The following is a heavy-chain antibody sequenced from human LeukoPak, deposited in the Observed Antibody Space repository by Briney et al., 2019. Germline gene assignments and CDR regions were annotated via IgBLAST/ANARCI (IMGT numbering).Heavy chain of an antibody. CDR1: SGSTGSYY. CDR2: IHNSGTT. V-gene: IGHV4-4*09. CDR3: AIGSYPCQY. J-gene: IGHJ4*02. D-gene: IGHD3-10*01. Sequence: SETLSLTCSLSSGSTGSYYWSWIRQPPGKGLEWIALIHNSGTTNYNPSLKSRVTLSLDTSKKRLSLKLNSVTAADTAVYYCAIGSYPCQYWGQGTLVTVSS.